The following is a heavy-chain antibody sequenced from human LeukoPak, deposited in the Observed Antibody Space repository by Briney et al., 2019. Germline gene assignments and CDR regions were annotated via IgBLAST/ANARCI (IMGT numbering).Heavy chain of an antibody. D-gene: IGHD6-13*01. Sequence: SCKASGYTFTSYAMHWVRQAPGKGLEWVAVISYDGSNKYYADSVKGRFTISRDNSKNTLYLQMNSLRAEDTAVYYCARDLPYSSSWYYYYYGMDVWGQGTTVTVSS. CDR2: ISYDGSNK. CDR3: ARDLPYSSSWYYYYYGMDV. V-gene: IGHV3-30*04. J-gene: IGHJ6*02. CDR1: GYTFTSYA.